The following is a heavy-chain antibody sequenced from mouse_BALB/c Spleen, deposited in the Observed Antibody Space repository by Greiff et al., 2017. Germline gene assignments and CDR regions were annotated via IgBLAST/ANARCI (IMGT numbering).Heavy chain of an antibody. CDR3: ARDRGGYSDY. J-gene: IGHJ2*01. D-gene: IGHD2-3*01. CDR1: GFTFSDYY. Sequence: EVKVVESGGGLVKPGGSLKLSCAASGFTFSDYYMYWVRQTPEKRLEWVATISDGGSYTYYPDSVKGRFTISRDNAKNNLYLQMSSLKSEDTAMYYCARDRGGYSDYWGQGTTLTVSS. CDR2: ISDGGSYT. V-gene: IGHV5-4*02.